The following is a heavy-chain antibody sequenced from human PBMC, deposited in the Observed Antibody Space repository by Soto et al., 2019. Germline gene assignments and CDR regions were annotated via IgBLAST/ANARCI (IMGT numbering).Heavy chain of an antibody. CDR3: AREKLRANYGAFDI. J-gene: IGHJ3*02. V-gene: IGHV4-59*01. D-gene: IGHD3-16*01. CDR1: GGSISSYY. CDR2: IYYSGGT. Sequence: QVQLQESGPGLVKPSETLSLTCTVSGGSISSYYWSWIRQPPGKGLEWIGYIYYSGGTNYNPSLRSRVTISVDTSKNQFSLKLSSVTAADTAVYYCAREKLRANYGAFDIWGQGTMVTVSS.